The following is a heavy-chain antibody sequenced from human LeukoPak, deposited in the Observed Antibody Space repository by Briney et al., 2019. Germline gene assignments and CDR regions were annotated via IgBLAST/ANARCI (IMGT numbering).Heavy chain of an antibody. J-gene: IGHJ3*02. CDR3: ARPQYGGSYWYAFDI. V-gene: IGHV4-59*01. CDR2: VHYSGST. Sequence: SETLSLTCTVSGSSISSYYWSWIRQPPGKGLEWIGYVHYSGSTNYNPSLKSRVTTSVDTSKNQFSLNLNSVTAADTAVYYCARPQYGGSYWYAFDIWGQGTMVTVSS. D-gene: IGHD1-26*01. CDR1: GSSISSYY.